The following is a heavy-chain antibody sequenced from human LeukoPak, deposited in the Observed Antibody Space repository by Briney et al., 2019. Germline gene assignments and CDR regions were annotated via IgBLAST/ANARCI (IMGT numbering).Heavy chain of an antibody. CDR1: GFTFSSYE. D-gene: IGHD6-13*01. CDR2: ISSSGSTI. J-gene: IGHJ4*02. V-gene: IGHV3-48*03. Sequence: PGGSLRLSCAASGFTFSSYEMNWVRQAPGKGLEWVSYISSSGSTIYYADSVKGRFTISGDNAKNSLYLQMNSLRAEDTAVYYCAREEQQLADYWGQGTLVTVSS. CDR3: AREEQQLADY.